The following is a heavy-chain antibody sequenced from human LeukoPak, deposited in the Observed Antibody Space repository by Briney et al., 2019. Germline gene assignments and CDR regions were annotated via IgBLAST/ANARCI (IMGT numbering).Heavy chain of an antibody. CDR2: INRSGST. Sequence: SETLSLTCAVYGGSFSGYYWSWIRQPPGKGLEWIGEINRSGSTNYNPSLKSRVTISVDTSKNQFPLKLSSVTAADTAVYYCARGAYYYGSGSSVSSGMDVWGKGTTVTVSS. V-gene: IGHV4-34*01. J-gene: IGHJ6*04. D-gene: IGHD3-10*01. CDR1: GGSFSGYY. CDR3: ARGAYYYGSGSSVSSGMDV.